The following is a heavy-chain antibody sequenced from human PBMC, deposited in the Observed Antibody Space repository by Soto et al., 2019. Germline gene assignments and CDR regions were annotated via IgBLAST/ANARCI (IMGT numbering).Heavy chain of an antibody. Sequence: QVQLVESGGGVVQPGRSLRLSCAASGFTFSSYGMHWVRQAPGKGLEWGAVIWYDGSKKYYADSVKGRFTISSDNSKNTLYLQMNSLRAEDTAVYYCASEYCSGGRCYYYGMDVWGQGTTVTVSS. V-gene: IGHV3-33*01. CDR3: ASEYCSGGRCYYYGMDV. D-gene: IGHD2-15*01. J-gene: IGHJ6*02. CDR1: GFTFSSYG. CDR2: IWYDGSKK.